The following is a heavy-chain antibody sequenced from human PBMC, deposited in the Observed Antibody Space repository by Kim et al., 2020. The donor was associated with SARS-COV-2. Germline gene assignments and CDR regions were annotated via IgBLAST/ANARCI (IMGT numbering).Heavy chain of an antibody. CDR1: DGSIRSYY. Sequence: SETLSLTCTVSDGSIRSYYLTWIRQPPGKGLEWLGYIHYSGTTKYNPSLSRRVTISIDTSKNQFSLKLSSVTTADTAVYYCARPRSTGTTLGPFDIWGQGTMVTVSS. D-gene: IGHD1-1*01. CDR3: ARPRSTGTTLGPFDI. V-gene: IGHV4-59*13. CDR2: IHYSGTT. J-gene: IGHJ3*02.